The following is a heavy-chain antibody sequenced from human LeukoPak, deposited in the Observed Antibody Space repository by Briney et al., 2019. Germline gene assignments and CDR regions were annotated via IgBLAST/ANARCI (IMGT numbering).Heavy chain of an antibody. CDR2: ISSSSSYI. V-gene: IGHV3-21*01. D-gene: IGHD2-2*01. CDR1: GFTFSSYS. CDR3: ARDSSRYCSSTSCYA. Sequence: PGGSLRLSCAASGFTFSSYSMNWVRQAPGKGLEWVSSISSSSSYIYYAVSVKGRFTISRDNAKNSLYLQMNSLRAEDTAVYYCARDSSRYCSSTSCYAWGQGTLVTVSS. J-gene: IGHJ5*02.